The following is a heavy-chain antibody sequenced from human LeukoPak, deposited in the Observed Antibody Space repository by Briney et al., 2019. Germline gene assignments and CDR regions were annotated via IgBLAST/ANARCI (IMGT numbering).Heavy chain of an antibody. D-gene: IGHD6-19*01. CDR1: GLTFSSYS. Sequence: PGGSLRLSCAASGLTFSSYSLNWVREAPGKGLEWVSSIRSSSDYIYYADSVKGRFTISRDNAKNSLYLQMNSLRPEDTAVYYCARAFSEHWLVPDFWGQGTLVTVSS. J-gene: IGHJ4*02. CDR3: ARAFSEHWLVPDF. V-gene: IGHV3-21*01. CDR2: IRSSSDYI.